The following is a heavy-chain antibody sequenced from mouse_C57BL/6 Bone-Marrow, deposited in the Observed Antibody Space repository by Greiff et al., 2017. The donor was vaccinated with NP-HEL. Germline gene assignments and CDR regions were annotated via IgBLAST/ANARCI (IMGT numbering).Heavy chain of an antibody. CDR2: INPGSGGT. V-gene: IGHV1-54*01. CDR1: GYAFTNYL. CDR3: ARESDYYGSSYVNAMDY. J-gene: IGHJ4*01. Sequence: QVQLQQSGAELVRPGTSVKVSCKASGYAFTNYLIEWVKQRPGQGLEWIGVINPGSGGTNYNEKFKGKATLTADKSSSTAYMQLSSLTSEDSAVYFCARESDYYGSSYVNAMDYWGQGTSVTVSS. D-gene: IGHD1-1*01.